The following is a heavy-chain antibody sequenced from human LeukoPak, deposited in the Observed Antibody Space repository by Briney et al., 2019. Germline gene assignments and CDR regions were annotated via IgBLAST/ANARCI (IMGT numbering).Heavy chain of an antibody. J-gene: IGHJ4*02. D-gene: IGHD6-19*01. CDR1: GGSISSYY. CDR3: SRRTHSSGWYFDY. V-gene: IGHV4-59*01. Sequence: SETLSLTCTVSGGSISSYYWSWIRQPPGKGLEWIGYIYYSGSTNYNPSLKSRVTISVDTSKNHFSLKLSSVTAADTALYYCSRRTHSSGWYFDYWGRGTLVTVSS. CDR2: IYYSGST.